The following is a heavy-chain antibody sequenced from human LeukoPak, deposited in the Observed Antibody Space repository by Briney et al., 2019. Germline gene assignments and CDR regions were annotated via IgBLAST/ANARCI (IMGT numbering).Heavy chain of an antibody. Sequence: GESLQISCKGSGYSFRSYWIGWVRQMPGKGLEWMGIIYPGDSDTRYSPSFQGQVTISADKSISTAYLQWGSLKASDTAMYYCAKAEALASAFDYWGQGTLVTVSS. CDR3: AKAEALASAFDY. J-gene: IGHJ4*02. CDR1: GYSFRSYW. V-gene: IGHV5-51*01. D-gene: IGHD6-13*01. CDR2: IYPGDSDT.